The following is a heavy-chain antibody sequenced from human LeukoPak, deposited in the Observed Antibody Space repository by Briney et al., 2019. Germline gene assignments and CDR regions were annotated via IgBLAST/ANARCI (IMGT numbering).Heavy chain of an antibody. D-gene: IGHD2-2*01. J-gene: IGHJ4*02. CDR2: ISYDGSNK. Sequence: PGGSLRLSCAASGFAFSSYAMNWVRQAPGKGLEWVAVISYDGSNKYYADSVKGRFTISRDNSKNTLYLQMNSLRAEDTAVYYCARTAYCSSTSCYQGAFDYWGQGTLVTVSS. CDR1: GFAFSSYA. V-gene: IGHV3-30*03. CDR3: ARTAYCSSTSCYQGAFDY.